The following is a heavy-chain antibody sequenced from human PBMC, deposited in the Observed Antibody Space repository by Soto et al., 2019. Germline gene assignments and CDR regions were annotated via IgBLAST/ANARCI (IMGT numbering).Heavy chain of an antibody. Sequence: SETLSLTCTVSGGSISSSSYYWGWIRQPPGKGLEWIGSIYYSGSTYYNPSLKSRVTISVDTSKNQFSLKLSSVTAADTAVYYCARETSSGWYVDFDYWGQGTLVTVSS. CDR1: GGSISSSSYY. V-gene: IGHV4-39*01. CDR2: IYYSGST. D-gene: IGHD6-19*01. CDR3: ARETSSGWYVDFDY. J-gene: IGHJ4*02.